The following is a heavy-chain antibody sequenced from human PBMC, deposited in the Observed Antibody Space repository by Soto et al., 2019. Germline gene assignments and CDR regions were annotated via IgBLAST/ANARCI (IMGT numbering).Heavy chain of an antibody. V-gene: IGHV5-51*01. D-gene: IGHD3-10*01. Sequence: SLKISCKGSGYSFTSYWIGWVRQMPGKGLEWMGIIYPGDSDTRYSPSFQGQVTISADKSISTAYLQWSSLKASDTAMYYCAIYGDYYGAGSYYQEQVEYFQPWGKGTLVTVSS. CDR3: AIYGDYYGAGSYYQEQVEYFQP. J-gene: IGHJ1*01. CDR2: IYPGDSDT. CDR1: GYSFTSYW.